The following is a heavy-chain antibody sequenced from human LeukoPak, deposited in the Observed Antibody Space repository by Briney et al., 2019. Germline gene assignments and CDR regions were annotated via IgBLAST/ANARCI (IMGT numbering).Heavy chain of an antibody. V-gene: IGHV4-34*01. D-gene: IGHD5/OR15-5a*01. J-gene: IGHJ4*02. Sequence: SETLSLTCAVYGGPFSGYYWSWIRQPPGKGLEWIGEINHSGSTNYNPSLKSRVTISVDTSKNQFSLKLSSVTAADTAVYFCATLVSTRYYFDYWGQGTLVTVSS. CDR1: GGPFSGYY. CDR3: ATLVSTRYYFDY. CDR2: INHSGST.